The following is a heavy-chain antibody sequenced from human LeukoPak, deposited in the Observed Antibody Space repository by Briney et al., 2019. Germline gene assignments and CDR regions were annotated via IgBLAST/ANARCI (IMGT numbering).Heavy chain of an antibody. CDR3: ARRLSTIAAAAANDY. D-gene: IGHD6-13*01. CDR1: GYSFSSYW. CDR2: IHPGNSET. J-gene: IGHJ4*02. Sequence: LGESLKISCKGSGYSFSSYWIAWVRQMPGKGLEWMGIIHPGNSETTYNPSFQGQVTMSADKSITTAYLQWSSLEAPDTAMYYCARRLSTIAAAAANDYWGQGTLVTVSS. V-gene: IGHV5-51*01.